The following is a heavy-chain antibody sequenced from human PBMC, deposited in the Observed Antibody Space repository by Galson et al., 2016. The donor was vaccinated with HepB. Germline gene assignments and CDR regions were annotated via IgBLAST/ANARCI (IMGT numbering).Heavy chain of an antibody. V-gene: IGHV3-48*04. CDR3: ARGSGSSWFAH. J-gene: IGHJ5*02. CDR1: GFTFSREN. D-gene: IGHD2-2*01. Sequence: SLRLSGADSGFTFSRENMNWVRQAPGKGLEWLSYISSSSSPIFYADSVKGRFTISRDNSKKSLYLQMNSLRVEDTAVYYCARGSGSSWFAHWGQGTLVTVSS. CDR2: ISSSSSPI.